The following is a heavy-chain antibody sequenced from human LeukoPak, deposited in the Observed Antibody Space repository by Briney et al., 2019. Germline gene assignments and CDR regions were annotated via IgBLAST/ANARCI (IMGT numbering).Heavy chain of an antibody. CDR1: GGSISSYY. CDR2: IYYSGST. J-gene: IGHJ6*02. Sequence: SETLSLTCTVSGGSISSYYWSWIRQPPGKGLECVGYIYYSGSTNYNPSLKSRVTISVDTSKNQFSLKLSSVTAADTAVYYCARARKLRGYYYYGMDVWGQGTTVTVSS. CDR3: ARARKLRGYYYYGMDV. V-gene: IGHV4-59*01.